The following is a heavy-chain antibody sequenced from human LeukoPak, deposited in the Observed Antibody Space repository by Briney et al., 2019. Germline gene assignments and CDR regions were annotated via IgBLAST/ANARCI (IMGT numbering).Heavy chain of an antibody. CDR2: IRSKANSYAT. CDR1: GFPFRGSA. CDR3: TSQQIVGATQVDY. V-gene: IGHV3-73*01. Sequence: PGGSLRLSCAASGFPFRGSAMHWVRQASGKGLEWVGRIRSKANSYATAYAASVKGRFTISRDDSKNTAYLQMNSLKTEDTAVYYCTSQQIVGATQVDYWGQGTLVTVSS. D-gene: IGHD1-26*01. J-gene: IGHJ4*02.